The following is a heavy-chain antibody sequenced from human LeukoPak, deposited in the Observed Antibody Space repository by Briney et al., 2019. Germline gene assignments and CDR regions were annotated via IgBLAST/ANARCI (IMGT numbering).Heavy chain of an antibody. CDR2: IYYSGST. V-gene: IGHV4-39*01. J-gene: IGHJ4*02. CDR1: GGSISSSSYY. D-gene: IGHD3-10*01. CDR3: AMNGRGSRYYYGSGTPEWVY. Sequence: PSETLSLTCTVSGGSISSSSYYWSWIRQPPGKGLEWIGSIYYSGSTYYNPSLKSRVTISVDTSKNQFSLKLSSVTAADTAVYYCAMNGRGSRYYYGSGTPEWVYWGQGTLVTVSS.